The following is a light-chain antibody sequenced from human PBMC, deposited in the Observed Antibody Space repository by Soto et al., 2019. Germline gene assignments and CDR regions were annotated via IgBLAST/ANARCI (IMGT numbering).Light chain of an antibody. Sequence: DIQMTQSPSTLSGSVGDRVTITCRASQTISSWLAWYQQKPGKAPKLLIYDASSLESGVPSRFSGSGSGTEFTLTISSLQPDDFATYYCQQYNSYPLTFGQGTRLEIK. CDR1: QTISSW. CDR2: DAS. CDR3: QQYNSYPLT. J-gene: IGKJ5*01. V-gene: IGKV1-5*01.